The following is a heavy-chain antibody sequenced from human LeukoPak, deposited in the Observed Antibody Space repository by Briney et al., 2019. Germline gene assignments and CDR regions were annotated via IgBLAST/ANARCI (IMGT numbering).Heavy chain of an antibody. CDR1: GGTFSSYA. CDR3: AREIRRGAFFDY. Sequence: ASVKVSCKASGGTFSSYAISWVRQAPGQGLEWMGRIIPILGIANYAQKFQGRVTITADKSTSTAYMELSSLRSEDTAVYYCAREIRRGAFFDYWGQGTLVTVSS. V-gene: IGHV1-69*04. CDR2: IIPILGIA. D-gene: IGHD1-26*01. J-gene: IGHJ4*02.